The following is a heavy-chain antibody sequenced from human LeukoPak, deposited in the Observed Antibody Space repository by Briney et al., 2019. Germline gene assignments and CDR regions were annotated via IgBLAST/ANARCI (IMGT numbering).Heavy chain of an antibody. V-gene: IGHV3-33*01. CDR2: IWYDGSNK. CDR1: GFTFSSYG. CDR3: ARGLDYYDSSGYFY. D-gene: IGHD3-22*01. J-gene: IGHJ4*02. Sequence: GGSLRLSSAASGFTFSSYGMHWVRQAPGKGLEWVAVIWYDGSNKYYADSVKGRFTISRDNSKNTRYLQMNSLRAEDTAVYYCARGLDYYDSSGYFYWGQGTLVTVSS.